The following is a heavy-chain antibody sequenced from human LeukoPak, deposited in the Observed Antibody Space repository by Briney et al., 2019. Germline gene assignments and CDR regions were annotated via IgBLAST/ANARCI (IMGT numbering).Heavy chain of an antibody. CDR3: ARAGIEMTLVSPRADY. Sequence: SVKVSRKASGGTFSSYAISWVRQAPGQGLEWMGGIIPIFGTANYAQKFQGRVTITADESTSTAYMELSSLRSEDTAVYYCARAGIEMTLVSPRADYWGQGTLVTVSS. V-gene: IGHV1-69*01. CDR2: IIPIFGTA. CDR1: GGTFSSYA. D-gene: IGHD5-24*01. J-gene: IGHJ4*02.